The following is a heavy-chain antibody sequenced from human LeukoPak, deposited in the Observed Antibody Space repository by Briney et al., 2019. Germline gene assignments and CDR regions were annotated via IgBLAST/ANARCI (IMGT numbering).Heavy chain of an antibody. CDR1: GFTFSTSA. D-gene: IGHD2-2*02. CDR3: AKDGHCSSTSCYTYDY. CDR2: ISGSGGST. J-gene: IGHJ4*02. V-gene: IGHV3-23*01. Sequence: GGSLRLSCAASGFTFSTSAMSWVRRAPGKGLEWVSAISGSGGSTYYADSVKGRFTISRDNSKNTLYLQMNSLRAEDTAVYYCAKDGHCSSTSCYTYDYWGQGTLVTVSS.